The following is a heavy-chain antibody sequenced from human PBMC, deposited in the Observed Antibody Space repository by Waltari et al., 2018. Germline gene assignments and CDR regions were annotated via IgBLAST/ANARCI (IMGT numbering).Heavy chain of an antibody. CDR1: EFTFRTSG. V-gene: IGHV3-30*18. CDR2: ISYDGSNK. CDR3: AKDGSRSSYYFDY. J-gene: IGHJ4*02. D-gene: IGHD6-6*01. Sequence: QVQLVESGGGVVQPGRSLRLSCAPSEFTFRTSGMHWVRQAPGKGLEWVAVISYDGSNKYYADSVKGRFTISRDNSKNTLYLEMNSVKTEDMAVYYCAKDGSRSSYYFDYWGQGTLVTVSS.